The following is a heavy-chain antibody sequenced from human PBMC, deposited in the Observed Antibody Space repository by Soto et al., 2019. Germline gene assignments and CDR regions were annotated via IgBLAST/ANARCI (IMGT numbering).Heavy chain of an antibody. V-gene: IGHV3-21*01. CDR1: GFTFSTYS. CDR2: ISSRSTYI. D-gene: IGHD6-13*01. Sequence: EVQLVESGGGLVKPGGSLRLSCAASGFTFSTYSMNWVRQAPGKGLEWVSCISSRSTYIYYADSVRGRFTISRDNAKNSLYLQMNSLRADDTAVYYCASMGEQLVPAYFDLWGRGTLVNVSS. J-gene: IGHJ2*01. CDR3: ASMGEQLVPAYFDL.